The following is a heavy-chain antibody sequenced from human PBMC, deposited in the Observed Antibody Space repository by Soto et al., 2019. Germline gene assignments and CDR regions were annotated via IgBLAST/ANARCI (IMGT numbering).Heavy chain of an antibody. Sequence: PSETLSLTCTVSGGSISSYYWSWIRQPPGKGLEWIGYIYYSGSTNYNPSLKSRVTISVDTSKNQFSLKLSSVTAADTAVYYCARHQGYSGYDFYYWGQGTLGTVSS. CDR3: ARHQGYSGYDFYY. CDR1: GGSISSYY. V-gene: IGHV4-59*01. D-gene: IGHD5-12*01. J-gene: IGHJ4*02. CDR2: IYYSGST.